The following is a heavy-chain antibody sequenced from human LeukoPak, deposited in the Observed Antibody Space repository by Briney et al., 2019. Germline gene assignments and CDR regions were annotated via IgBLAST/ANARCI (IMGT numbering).Heavy chain of an antibody. J-gene: IGHJ4*02. Sequence: PGGSLRLSCAASGFTFSSYSMNWVRQAPGKGLEWVSSISSSSSYIYYADSVKGRFTISRDNAKNSLYLQMNSLRAEDTAVYYCARGTYDYGDYDGRYWGQGTLVTVSS. D-gene: IGHD4-17*01. CDR1: GFTFSSYS. V-gene: IGHV3-21*01. CDR2: ISSSSSYI. CDR3: ARGTYDYGDYDGRY.